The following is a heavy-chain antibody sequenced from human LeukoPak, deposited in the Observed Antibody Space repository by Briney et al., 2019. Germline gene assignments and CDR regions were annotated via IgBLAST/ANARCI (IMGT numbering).Heavy chain of an antibody. CDR1: GLTFSSYS. Sequence: PGGSLRLPCAASGLTFSSYSMNWVRQAPGKGLEWVSSISGSSSYIYYADSVKGRFTISRDNAKNSLYLRMNSLRAEDTAVYYCARRAGAYSHPYDYWGQGTLVTVSS. CDR2: ISGSSSYI. D-gene: IGHD4/OR15-4a*01. V-gene: IGHV3-21*04. J-gene: IGHJ4*02. CDR3: ARRAGAYSHPYDY.